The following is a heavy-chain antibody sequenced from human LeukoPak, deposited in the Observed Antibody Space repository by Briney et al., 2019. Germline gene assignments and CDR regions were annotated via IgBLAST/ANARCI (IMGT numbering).Heavy chain of an antibody. V-gene: IGHV3-30*02. CDR3: AKEDAFDI. Sequence: GGSLRLSCIGSGFTFSHYGMHWVRQAPGRGLEWVAVIWNDGSNEYYADSVKGRFTISRDNSKNTLYLQMNSLRAEDTAVYYCAKEDAFDIWGQGTMVTVSS. CDR1: GFTFSHYG. CDR2: IWNDGSNE. J-gene: IGHJ3*02.